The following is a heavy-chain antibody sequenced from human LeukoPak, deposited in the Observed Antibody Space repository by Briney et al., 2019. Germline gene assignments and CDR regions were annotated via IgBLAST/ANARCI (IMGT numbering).Heavy chain of an antibody. Sequence: SETLSLTCTVSGVSISSYYWSWIRQPAGKGLEWIGRIHTSGSTNYNPALKSRVTMSEDTSRNQFSLKLSSVTAADTAVYYCAREFTYNTMSHAFDIWGQGTMVTVSS. J-gene: IGHJ3*02. D-gene: IGHD3-22*01. CDR2: IHTSGST. CDR3: AREFTYNTMSHAFDI. CDR1: GVSISSYY. V-gene: IGHV4-4*07.